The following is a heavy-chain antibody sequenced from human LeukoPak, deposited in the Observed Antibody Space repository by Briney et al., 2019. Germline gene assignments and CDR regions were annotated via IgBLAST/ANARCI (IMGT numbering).Heavy chain of an antibody. CDR1: GGSISSGGYY. D-gene: IGHD3-3*01. CDR3: AASPTIFGMVPLLFDY. J-gene: IGHJ4*02. CDR2: IYHSGST. Sequence: PSQTLSLTCTVSGGSISSGGYYWRWIRQPPGKGLEWIGYIYHSGSTYYNPSLKSRVTISVDRSKNQFSLKLSSVTAADTAVYYCAASPTIFGMVPLLFDYWGQGTLVTVSS. V-gene: IGHV4-30-2*01.